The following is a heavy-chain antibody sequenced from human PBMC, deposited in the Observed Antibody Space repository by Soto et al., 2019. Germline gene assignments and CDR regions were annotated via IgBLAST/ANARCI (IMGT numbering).Heavy chain of an antibody. D-gene: IGHD6-19*01. CDR1: GFTFSSYA. J-gene: IGHJ4*02. CDR3: ARERFVAGTGFDY. V-gene: IGHV3-30-3*01. CDR2: ISYDGSNK. Sequence: QVQLVESGGGVVQPGRSLRLSCAASGFTFSSYAMHWVRQAPGKGLEWVAVISYDGSNKYYADSVKGRFTISRDNSKNTLYLQMNSLRAEDTAVYYCARERFVAGTGFDYWGQGTLVTVSS.